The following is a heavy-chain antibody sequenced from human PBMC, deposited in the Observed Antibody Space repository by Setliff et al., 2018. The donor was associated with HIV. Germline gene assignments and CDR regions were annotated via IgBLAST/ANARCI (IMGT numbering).Heavy chain of an antibody. Sequence: VASVKVSCKVSGYTVTELSINWGRQAPGKGPEWMGGFDPEDGETIYAEKFQGRVTITADTSTDTAYMELSSLRSEDTAVYYCATDFGTVRGVMDYYYYGMDVWGQGTTVTVSS. D-gene: IGHD3-10*01. CDR2: FDPEDGET. V-gene: IGHV1-24*01. CDR3: ATDFGTVRGVMDYYYYGMDV. CDR1: GYTVTELS. J-gene: IGHJ6*02.